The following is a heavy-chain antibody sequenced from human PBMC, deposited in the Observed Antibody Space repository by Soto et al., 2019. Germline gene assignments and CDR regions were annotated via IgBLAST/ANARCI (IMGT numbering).Heavy chain of an antibody. CDR2: ISSSSSTI. J-gene: IGHJ6*02. V-gene: IGHV3-48*02. CDR3: ASSSKYSRPGDYYYGMDV. Sequence: WGSLRLSCAASGFTFSSYSINFVRHSPFKWLEWVSYISSSSSTIYYADSVKGRFTISRDNAKNSLYLQMNSLRDEDTAVYYCASSSKYSRPGDYYYGMDVWGQGTTVTVSS. CDR1: GFTFSSYS. D-gene: IGHD6-6*01.